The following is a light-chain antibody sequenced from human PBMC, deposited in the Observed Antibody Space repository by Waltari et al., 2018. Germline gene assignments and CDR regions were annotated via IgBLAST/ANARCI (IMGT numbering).Light chain of an antibody. Sequence: QSALTQPASVSGSPGQSITIPCTGTRSDVESYNLVSWYQQHPGKGPKLMIYEVSKRPSGVSNRFSASKSGNTASLTISGLQAEDEADYYCCSYAGSSTFWVFGGGTKLTVL. V-gene: IGLV2-23*02. CDR1: RSDVESYNL. CDR2: EVS. J-gene: IGLJ3*02. CDR3: CSYAGSSTFWV.